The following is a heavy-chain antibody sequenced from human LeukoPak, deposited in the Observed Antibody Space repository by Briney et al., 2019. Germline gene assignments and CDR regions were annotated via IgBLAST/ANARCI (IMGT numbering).Heavy chain of an antibody. V-gene: IGHV4-39*01. CDR1: GGSISSSSYY. CDR2: IYYSGST. D-gene: IGHD6-13*01. CDR3: ARHPNRQQLVFDY. J-gene: IGHJ4*02. Sequence: SETLSLTRTVSGGSISSSSYYWGWIRQPPGKGLEWIGSIYYSGSTYYNPSLKSRVTISVDTSKNQFSLKLSSVTAADTAVYYCARHPNRQQLVFDYWGQGTLVTVSS.